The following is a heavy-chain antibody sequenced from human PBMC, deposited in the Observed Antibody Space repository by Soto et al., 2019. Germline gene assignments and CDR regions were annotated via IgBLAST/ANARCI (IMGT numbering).Heavy chain of an antibody. J-gene: IGHJ4*02. Sequence: PGGSLRLSCAASGFTFSSYAMHWVRQAPGKGLEWVAVISYDGSNKYYADSVKGRFTISRDNSKNTLYLQMNSLRAEDTAVYYCHSRRITMIVAIDYWGQGTLVTVSS. D-gene: IGHD3-22*01. CDR2: ISYDGSNK. V-gene: IGHV3-30-3*01. CDR3: HSRRITMIVAIDY. CDR1: GFTFSSYA.